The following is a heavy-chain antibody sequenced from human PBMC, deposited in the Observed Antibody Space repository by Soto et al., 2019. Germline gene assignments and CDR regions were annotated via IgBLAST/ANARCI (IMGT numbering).Heavy chain of an antibody. V-gene: IGHV3-21*01. D-gene: IGHD1-26*01. CDR3: ASEDEVGAKPDH. Sequence: EVQLVESGGGLVKPGGSLRLSCAASGFTFSSYSMNWVRQAPGKGLEWVSSISSSSSYIYYADSVKGRFTISRDNAKNSLYLQMNSLRAEDTAVYYCASEDEVGAKPDHWGQGTLVTVSS. CDR1: GFTFSSYS. CDR2: ISSSSSYI. J-gene: IGHJ4*02.